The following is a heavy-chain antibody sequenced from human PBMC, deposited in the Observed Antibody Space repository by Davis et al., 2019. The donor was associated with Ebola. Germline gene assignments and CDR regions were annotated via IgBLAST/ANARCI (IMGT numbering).Heavy chain of an antibody. V-gene: IGHV3-23*01. J-gene: IGHJ6*02. D-gene: IGHD3-3*01. CDR3: AKLPFGVVIMGYYYYGMDV. CDR2: ISGSGGST. CDR1: GFTVSSNY. Sequence: GGSLRLSCAASGFTVSSNYMSWVRQAPGKGLEWVSAISGSGGSTYYADSVKGRFTISRDNSKNTLYLQMNSLRAEDTAVYYCAKLPFGVVIMGYYYYGMDVWGQGTTVTVSS.